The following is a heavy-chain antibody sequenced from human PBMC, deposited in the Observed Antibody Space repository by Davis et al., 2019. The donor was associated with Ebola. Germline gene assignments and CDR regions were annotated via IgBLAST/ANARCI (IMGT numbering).Heavy chain of an antibody. CDR3: ARWPVLSRGKFDP. D-gene: IGHD2/OR15-2a*01. V-gene: IGHV4-39*07. J-gene: IGHJ5*02. CDR1: GGSISSSSYY. Sequence: SETLSLTCTVSGGSISSSSYYWGWIRQPPGKGLEWIGSIYYSGSTYYNPSLKSRVTISVDTSKNQFSLKLSSVTAADTAVYYCARWPVLSRGKFDPWGQGTLVTVSS. CDR2: IYYSGST.